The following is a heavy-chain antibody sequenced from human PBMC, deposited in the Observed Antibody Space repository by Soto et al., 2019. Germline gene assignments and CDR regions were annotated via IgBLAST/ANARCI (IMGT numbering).Heavy chain of an antibody. V-gene: IGHV3-23*01. CDR1: GFTCNNYA. Sequence: EVQLLESGGGLVQPGGSLRLSCAASGFTCNNYAMTWVRQAPGKGLEWVSAISGGGDTTSYADSVKGRFTVSRDGSNNTVYLHTSSLRAQETALYYCAKGRGGSGSLTPRVDFWGQGTLVTVSS. D-gene: IGHD3-10*01. CDR2: ISGGGDTT. J-gene: IGHJ4*02. CDR3: AKGRGGSGSLTPRVDF.